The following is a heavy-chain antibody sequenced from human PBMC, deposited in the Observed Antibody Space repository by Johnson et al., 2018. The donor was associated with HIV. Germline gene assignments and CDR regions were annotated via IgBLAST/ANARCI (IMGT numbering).Heavy chain of an antibody. J-gene: IGHJ3*02. Sequence: QVQLVESGGGVVQPGRSLRLSCAASAFSFSSYGMHWVRQAPGKGLEWVAVTSYDGSKKHYADSVKGRFTVSRDNSKNTLYLQMNSLRAEDTAVYYCARDPSPSSYRAFDIWGQGTMVTVSS. CDR3: ARDPSPSSYRAFDI. CDR1: AFSFSSYG. CDR2: TSYDGSKK. D-gene: IGHD5-12*01. V-gene: IGHV3-30*03.